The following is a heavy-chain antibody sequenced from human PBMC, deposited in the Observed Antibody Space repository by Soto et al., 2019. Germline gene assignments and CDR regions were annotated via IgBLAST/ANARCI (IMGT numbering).Heavy chain of an antibody. Sequence: PGESLKICCKCSGYSFSNYWIAWVRLMLGKVLECMGFIYPGDSDTRYSPSFQGQLTISAAKSISTAYLQWSILKASDTAMYYCARPKNTYVSALNVWGEETMVT. J-gene: IGHJ3*01. D-gene: IGHD2-2*02. V-gene: IGHV5-51*01. CDR2: IYPGDSDT. CDR1: GYSFSNYW. CDR3: ARPKNTYVSALNV.